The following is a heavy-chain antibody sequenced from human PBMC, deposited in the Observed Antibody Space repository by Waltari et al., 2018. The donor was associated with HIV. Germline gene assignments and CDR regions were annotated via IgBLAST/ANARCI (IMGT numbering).Heavy chain of an antibody. J-gene: IGHJ4*02. CDR3: ARGRGDSSSWYFDF. CDR1: GFTFSNFW. CDR2: IKQDGSEK. V-gene: IGHV3-7*04. D-gene: IGHD6-13*01. Sequence: EVQLVESGGRMVQPGGSLRLSCAASGFTFSNFWMTWVRQAPGKGLEWVANIKQDGSEKYYVDSVKGRFPISRDNAKNSLYLQMNSLRGEDTSVYYCARGRGDSSSWYFDFWGQGTLVTVSS.